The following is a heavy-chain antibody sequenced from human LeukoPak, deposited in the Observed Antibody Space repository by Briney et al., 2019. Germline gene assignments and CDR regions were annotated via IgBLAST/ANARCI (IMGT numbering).Heavy chain of an antibody. CDR1: RFTFSNDW. J-gene: IGHJ4*02. CDR2: INRKSDGGQT. V-gene: IGHV3-15*01. Sequence: PGGGLRLSCVASRFTFSNDWLSWVRPAPGKGLAWVGCINRKSDGGQTDYAATVKGRFTISRDDSKNTLYLQMNRLKTEDTAGYYCTTDLKRSWNVLRFLEGVSPFDYWGQGTLVTVSS. D-gene: IGHD3-3*01. CDR3: TTDLKRSWNVLRFLEGVSPFDY.